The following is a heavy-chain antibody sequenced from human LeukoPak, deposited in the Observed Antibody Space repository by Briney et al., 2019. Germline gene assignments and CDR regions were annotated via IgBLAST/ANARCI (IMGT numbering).Heavy chain of an antibody. CDR2: MNPNSGNT. D-gene: IGHD3-3*01. J-gene: IGHJ6*03. V-gene: IGHV1-8*01. CDR1: GYTFTSYD. CDR3: ARDFSGRIFGVAHGYYYMGV. Sequence: ASVKVSCKASGYTFTSYDINWVRQATGQGLEWMGWMNPNSGNTGYAQKFQGRVTMTRNTSISTAYMELSSLRSEDTAVYYCARDFSGRIFGVAHGYYYMGVWGSGTAVTVSS.